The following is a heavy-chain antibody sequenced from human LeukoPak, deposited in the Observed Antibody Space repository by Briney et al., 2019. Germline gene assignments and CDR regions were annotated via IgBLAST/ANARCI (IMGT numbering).Heavy chain of an antibody. CDR1: GFPFSSYW. CDR2: IKQDGSKK. J-gene: IGHJ4*02. Sequence: LSGGSLRLSCVASGFPFSSYWMTWVRQAPGKGLEWVANIKQDGSKKSYVDSVKGRFTISRDNAKNTLYLQMNSLRTEDSALYYCVVGLSGSADYWGQGTLVTVSS. CDR3: VVGLSGSADY. D-gene: IGHD3-10*01. V-gene: IGHV3-7*01.